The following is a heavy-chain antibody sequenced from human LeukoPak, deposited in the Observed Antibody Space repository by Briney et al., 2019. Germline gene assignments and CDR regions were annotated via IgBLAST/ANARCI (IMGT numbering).Heavy chain of an antibody. CDR3: ARGGGIAAAKKYYFDY. V-gene: IGHV1-69*01. CDR1: GYTFTSYA. D-gene: IGHD6-13*01. CDR2: IIPIFGTA. Sequence: KVSCKASGYTFTSYAMNWVRQAPGQGLEWMGGIIPIFGTANYAQKFQGRVTITADESTSTAYMELSSLRSEDTAVYYCARGGGIAAAKKYYFDYWGQGTLVTVSS. J-gene: IGHJ4*02.